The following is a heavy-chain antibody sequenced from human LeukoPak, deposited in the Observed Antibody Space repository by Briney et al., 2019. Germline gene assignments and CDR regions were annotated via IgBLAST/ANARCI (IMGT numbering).Heavy chain of an antibody. Sequence: PGRSLRLSCAASGFTFSSYSMNWVRQAPGKGLEWVSSISSSSSYIYYADSVKGRFTISRDNSKNTLYLQMNSLRAEDTAVYYCARTLGSSGWYGFDYWGQGTLVTVSS. D-gene: IGHD6-19*01. V-gene: IGHV3-21*04. CDR1: GFTFSSYS. CDR3: ARTLGSSGWYGFDY. CDR2: ISSSSSYI. J-gene: IGHJ4*02.